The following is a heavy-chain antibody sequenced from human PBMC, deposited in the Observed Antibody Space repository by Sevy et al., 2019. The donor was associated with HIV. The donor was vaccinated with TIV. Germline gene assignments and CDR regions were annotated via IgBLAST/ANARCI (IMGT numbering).Heavy chain of an antibody. V-gene: IGHV3-33*08. D-gene: IGHD4-17*01. CDR2: IWYGGNKA. J-gene: IGHJ6*02. CDR3: ARDAYSDYDTYYYGMDV. Sequence: GSLRLSCAASGFTFSEYGMHWVRQAPGKGLEWVAVIWYGGNKAYYADSVQGRFTISRDNVKNTLYLQMNRLRLEDTAVYYCARDAYSDYDTYYYGMDVWGQGTTVTVSS. CDR1: GFTFSEYG.